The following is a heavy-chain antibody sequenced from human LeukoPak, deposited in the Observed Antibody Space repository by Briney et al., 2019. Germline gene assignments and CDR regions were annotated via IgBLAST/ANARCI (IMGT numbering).Heavy chain of an antibody. CDR3: ARGDYYDRFFDY. D-gene: IGHD3-22*01. V-gene: IGHV3-7*01. Sequence: GGSLRLSCAASGFTFSSSWMNWVRQAPGKGLEWEADIKQDGSEKYYVDSVKGRFTISRDNAKNSLFLQMNSLGAEDTAVYYCARGDYYDRFFDYWGQGTLVTVSS. CDR2: IKQDGSEK. J-gene: IGHJ4*02. CDR1: GFTFSSSW.